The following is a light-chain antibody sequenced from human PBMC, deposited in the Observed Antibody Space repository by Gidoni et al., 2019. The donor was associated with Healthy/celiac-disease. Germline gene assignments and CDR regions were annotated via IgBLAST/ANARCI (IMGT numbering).Light chain of an antibody. V-gene: IGLV2-14*01. CDR1: SSDVGCYNY. Sequence: QSALTQPASVSGSPGQSITISCTGTSSDVGCYNYVSWYQQHPGKAPKLMIYDVSNRPSGVSNRFSGSKSGHTASLTISGLQAEDEADYYCSSYTSSSTLVVFGGGTKLTVL. CDR2: DVS. J-gene: IGLJ2*01. CDR3: SSYTSSSTLVV.